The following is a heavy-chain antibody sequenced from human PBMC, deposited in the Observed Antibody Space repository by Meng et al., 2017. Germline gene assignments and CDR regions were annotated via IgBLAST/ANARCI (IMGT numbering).Heavy chain of an antibody. CDR2: IYTSGST. V-gene: IGHV4-61*02. CDR1: GGSISSGSYY. Sequence: LRLSCTVSGGSISSGSYYWSWNRQPAGKGLEWIGRIYTSGSTHHNSSLKSRVTISVDTSKNQFSLKLRSVTAADTAVYYGARDSPVGRARESACYYYYGMDVWGQGTMVTVSS. D-gene: IGHD2-15*01. J-gene: IGHJ6*02. CDR3: ARDSPVGRARESACYYYYGMDV.